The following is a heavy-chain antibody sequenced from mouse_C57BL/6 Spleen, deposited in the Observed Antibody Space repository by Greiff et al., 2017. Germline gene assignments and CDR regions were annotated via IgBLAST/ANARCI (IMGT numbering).Heavy chain of an antibody. J-gene: IGHJ1*03. CDR2: IYPSDSET. CDR3: ARRAYYGSSYGYYDG. V-gene: IGHV1-52*01. Sequence: QVQLQQPGAELVRPGSSVKLSCKASGYTFTSYWMHWVKQRPIQGLEWIGNIYPSDSETHYNQKFKDKATLTVDKSSSTAYLQLSSLTSEDSAVYYCARRAYYGSSYGYYDGWGTGTTVTVSS. D-gene: IGHD1-1*01. CDR1: GYTFTSYW.